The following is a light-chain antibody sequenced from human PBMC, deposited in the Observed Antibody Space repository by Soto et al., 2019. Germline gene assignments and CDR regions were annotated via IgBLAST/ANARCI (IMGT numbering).Light chain of an antibody. CDR1: LRLGRH. Sequence: DIQMTESPSSLSAALGDRVTITFMXSLRLGRHFTWYQQKPVEAPKFMXDSXSSLQRGVPSRLSGSGSGTDFTLTISSMHPEDVATYYCQTYDKATWTFGPGTKVEIK. J-gene: IGKJ1*01. V-gene: IGKV1-39*01. CDR2: SXS. CDR3: QTYDKATWT.